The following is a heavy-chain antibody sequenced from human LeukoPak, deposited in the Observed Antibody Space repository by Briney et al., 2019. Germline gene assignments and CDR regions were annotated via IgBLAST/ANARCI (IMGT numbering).Heavy chain of an antibody. CDR3: ARAHLIAVAGSYYYYYGMDV. Sequence: ASVKVSCKASGYTFTSYYMHWVRQAPGQGLEWMGIINPSGGSTSYAQKFQGRVTITRDTSASTAYMELSSLRSEDTAVYYCARAHLIAVAGSYYYYYGMDVWGQGTTVTVSS. CDR2: INPSGGST. D-gene: IGHD6-19*01. J-gene: IGHJ6*02. CDR1: GYTFTSYY. V-gene: IGHV1-46*01.